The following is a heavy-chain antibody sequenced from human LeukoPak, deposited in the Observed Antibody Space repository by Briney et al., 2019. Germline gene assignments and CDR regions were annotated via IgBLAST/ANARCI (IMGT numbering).Heavy chain of an antibody. CDR3: ARGRLPSSEQWLDRRFDY. CDR1: IESFSGDY. J-gene: IGHJ4*02. Sequence: PSETLPLTCAVYIESFSGDYWSWIRQPPGKGLEWIGEINHSGNTNYNPSLKSRVTIPVDTSKNQFSLKLSSVTAADTAVYYCARGRLPSSEQWLDRRFDYWGQGHLVTVSS. V-gene: IGHV4-34*01. CDR2: INHSGNT. D-gene: IGHD6-19*01.